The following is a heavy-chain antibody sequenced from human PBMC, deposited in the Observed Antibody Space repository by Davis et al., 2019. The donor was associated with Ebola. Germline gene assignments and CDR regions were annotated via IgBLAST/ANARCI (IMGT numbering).Heavy chain of an antibody. CDR3: ASYDYDDHDY. J-gene: IGHJ4*02. V-gene: IGHV3-30-3*01. D-gene: IGHD4-17*01. Sequence: GGSLRLSCAASGFTFSSYAMHWVRQAPGKGLEWVAVISYDGSNKYYADSVKGRFTISRDNSKNTLYLQMNSLRAEDTAVYYCASYDYDDHDYWGQGTLVTVSS. CDR1: GFTFSSYA. CDR2: ISYDGSNK.